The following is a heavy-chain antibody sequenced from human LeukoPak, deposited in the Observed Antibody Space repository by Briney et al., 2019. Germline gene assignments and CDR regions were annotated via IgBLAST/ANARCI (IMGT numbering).Heavy chain of an antibody. J-gene: IGHJ4*02. V-gene: IGHV3-30*18. CDR1: GFTFSGDV. D-gene: IGHD6-19*01. CDR3: AKGLSSGWNLKGSDY. Sequence: GGSLRLSCAASGFTFSGDVMHWVRLAPGKGLEWVALISYDGSGKYYADSVKGRFTISRDNSRDNSKNMVYLQMNSLRAEDTAVYYCAKGLSSGWNLKGSDYWGQGTLVTVSS. CDR2: ISYDGSGK.